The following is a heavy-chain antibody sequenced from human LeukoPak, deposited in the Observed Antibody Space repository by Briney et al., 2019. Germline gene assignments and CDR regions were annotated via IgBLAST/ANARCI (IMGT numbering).Heavy chain of an antibody. V-gene: IGHV3-15*05. Sequence: GGSLRLSCAASGFNFNHAWMTWVRQAPGKGLEWVGRIKSKNDGGTTDFAAPVEGRFTISRDDSKRMMFLEMNGLKTEDTAVYYCVGRPWNFDYWGQGTLVTVSS. CDR2: IKSKNDGGTT. D-gene: IGHD1-1*01. CDR1: GFNFNHAW. CDR3: VGRPWNFDY. J-gene: IGHJ4*02.